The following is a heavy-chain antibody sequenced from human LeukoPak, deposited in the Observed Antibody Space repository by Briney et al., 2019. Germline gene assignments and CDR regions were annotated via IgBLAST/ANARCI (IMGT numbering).Heavy chain of an antibody. CDR3: ARRLGYYYDSSGPPVH. V-gene: IGHV4-38-2*01. CDR1: GYSISSGYY. D-gene: IGHD3-22*01. J-gene: IGHJ4*02. CDR2: IYHSGST. Sequence: SETLSLTCAVSGYSISSGYYWGWIRQPPGKGLEWIGSIYHSGSTYYNPSLKSRVTISVDTSKNQFSLKLSSVTAADTAVYYCARRLGYYYDSSGPPVHWGQGTLVTVSS.